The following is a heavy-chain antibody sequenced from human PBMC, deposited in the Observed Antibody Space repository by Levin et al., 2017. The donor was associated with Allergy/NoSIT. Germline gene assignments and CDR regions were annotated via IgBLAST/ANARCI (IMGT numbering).Heavy chain of an antibody. V-gene: IGHV3-33*08. J-gene: IGHJ6*03. CDR1: EFTFSSYW. CDR3: ARDPEVWHGSGTYYYYYYMDV. D-gene: IGHD3-10*01. CDR2: IWYDGSNK. Sequence: QSGGSLRLSCAASEFTFSSYWMSWVRQAPGKGLEWVAVIWYDGSNKYYADSVKGRFTISRDNSKNTLYLQMNSLRAEDTAVYYCARDPEVWHGSGTYYYYYYMDVWGKGTTVTVSS.